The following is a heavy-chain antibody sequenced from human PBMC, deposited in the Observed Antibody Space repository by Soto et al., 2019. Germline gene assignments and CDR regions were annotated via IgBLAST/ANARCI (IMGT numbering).Heavy chain of an antibody. CDR3: ARDLRYCSGGSCYGYFDY. J-gene: IGHJ4*02. CDR1: GFTFGDYY. Sequence: GGSLRLSCAASGFTFGDYYRSWILRAPGKGREWVSYISSSGSTIYYADSVKGRFTISRDNAKNSLYLQMNSLRAEDTAVYYCARDLRYCSGGSCYGYFDYWGQGTLVTVSS. V-gene: IGHV3-11*01. CDR2: ISSSGSTI. D-gene: IGHD2-15*01.